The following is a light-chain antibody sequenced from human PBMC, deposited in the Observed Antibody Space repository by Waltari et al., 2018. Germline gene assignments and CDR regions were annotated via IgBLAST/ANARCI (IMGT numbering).Light chain of an antibody. J-gene: IGKJ2*01. CDR1: QNLLYSFNNKNY. CDR2: LAS. Sequence: DVVMTQSPDSLAVSLGERATINSKSSQNLLYSFNNKNYLAWYQEKPGQPPKLVIYLASTRSAGVPDPVRGSGSRTYFSLTIISLQADDVAVYDFKKYYTTPPTFGQGTKLEIK. CDR3: KKYYTTPPT. V-gene: IGKV4-1*01.